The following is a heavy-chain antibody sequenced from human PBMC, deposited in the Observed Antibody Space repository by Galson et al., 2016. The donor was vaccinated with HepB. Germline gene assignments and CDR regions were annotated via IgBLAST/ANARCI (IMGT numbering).Heavy chain of an antibody. Sequence: ETLSLTCTVSGGSISDYYCSWIRQSPGKGLEWIGHIYNSGNNKYNPSLESRVTISVDTSKNPFFLDVNSVTAADTAMYYCSSTTTGWHAWWGQGNLVTVSS. CDR1: GGSISDYY. D-gene: IGHD6-19*01. V-gene: IGHV4-59*01. CDR3: SSTTTGWHAW. J-gene: IGHJ4*02. CDR2: IYNSGNN.